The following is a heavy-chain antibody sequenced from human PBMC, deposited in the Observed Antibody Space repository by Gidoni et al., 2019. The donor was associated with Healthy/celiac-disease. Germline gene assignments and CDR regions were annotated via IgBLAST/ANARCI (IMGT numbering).Heavy chain of an antibody. J-gene: IGHJ4*02. V-gene: IGHV3-23*01. CDR3: AKFSHGDYFFDFDY. D-gene: IGHD4-17*01. CDR2: ISGSGGST. CDR1: GFPFSSYA. Sequence: EVQLLESGGCLVQPGWSPRLSCAASGFPFSSYAMSWVRQSPGKGLELVSAISGSGGSTYYADSVKGRFTISRDNSKNTLYLQMNSLRAEDTAVYYCAKFSHGDYFFDFDYWGQGTLVTVSS.